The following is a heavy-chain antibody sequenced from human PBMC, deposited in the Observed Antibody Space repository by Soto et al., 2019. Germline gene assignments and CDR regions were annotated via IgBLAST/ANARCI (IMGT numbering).Heavy chain of an antibody. V-gene: IGHV3-53*01. CDR1: GFTVSSNY. J-gene: IGHJ6*02. Sequence: LRLSCAASGFTVSSNYMSWVRQAPGKGLEWVSVIYSGGSTYYADSVKGRFTISRDNSKNTLYLQMNSLRAEDTAVYYCARERVGDRGADGMDVWGQGTTVTVLL. D-gene: IGHD1-26*01. CDR2: IYSGGST. CDR3: ARERVGDRGADGMDV.